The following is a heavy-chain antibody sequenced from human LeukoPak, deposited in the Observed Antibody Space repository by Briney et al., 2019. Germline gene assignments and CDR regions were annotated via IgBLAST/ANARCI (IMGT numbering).Heavy chain of an antibody. CDR3: ASYGSGYDAPFDY. J-gene: IGHJ4*02. Sequence: GGSLRLSCAASGFTFSNHNMNWVRQAPGKGLEWVSSISTSSIYIYYADSVKGRFTISRDNARKSLYLQMNSLRAEDTAVYYCASYGSGYDAPFDYRGQGTLVSVSS. V-gene: IGHV3-21*01. CDR1: GFTFSNHN. CDR2: ISTSSIYI. D-gene: IGHD5-12*01.